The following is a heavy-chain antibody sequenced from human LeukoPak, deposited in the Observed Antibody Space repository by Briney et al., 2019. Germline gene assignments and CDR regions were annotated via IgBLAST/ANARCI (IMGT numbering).Heavy chain of an antibody. CDR3: AGSDTIGYLPREWDYWYFDR. V-gene: IGHV3-66*01. Sequence: GGSLRLSCAASGFTVSSNYTSWVRHAPGKGQEWVSVIYSGGSTYYGDSVKGRFTISRYKSKTTLYLQLNSLRAEDTGVYYCAGSDTIGYLPREWDYWYFDRWGRGTLVTVSS. CDR1: GFTVSSNY. J-gene: IGHJ2*01. D-gene: IGHD3-22*01. CDR2: IYSGGST.